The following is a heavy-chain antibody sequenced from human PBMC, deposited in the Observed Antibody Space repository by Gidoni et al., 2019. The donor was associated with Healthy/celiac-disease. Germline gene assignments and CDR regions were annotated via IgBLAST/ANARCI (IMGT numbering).Heavy chain of an antibody. D-gene: IGHD3-16*01. Sequence: QLQLRESGPGLVKPSETLSLTCPVPGGSTSLSGSYWGWIRQPPGTGLEWSGSIYYSGSTYDNPSVKSRVTISVDTSKNQFSLKLSSVTAADTALYYCARLGASGGGSWFDPWGQGTLVTVSS. CDR2: IYYSGST. J-gene: IGHJ5*02. V-gene: IGHV4-39*01. CDR3: ARLGASGGGSWFDP. CDR1: GGSTSLSGSY.